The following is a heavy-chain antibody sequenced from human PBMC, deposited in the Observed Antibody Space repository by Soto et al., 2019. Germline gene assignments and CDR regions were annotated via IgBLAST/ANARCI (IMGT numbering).Heavy chain of an antibody. V-gene: IGHV4-30-4*01. Sequence: QVQLQESGPGLVKPSQTLSLTCTVSGGSISSGDYYWSWIRQPPGKGLEWIGYIYYSGSTYYNPSLKIRVTITVDTSKNQFSLKLSSVTAADTAVYYCASAYCSSTSCYERYYYYGMDVWGQGTTVTVSS. J-gene: IGHJ6*02. CDR3: ASAYCSSTSCYERYYYYGMDV. CDR1: GGSISSGDYY. D-gene: IGHD2-2*01. CDR2: IYYSGST.